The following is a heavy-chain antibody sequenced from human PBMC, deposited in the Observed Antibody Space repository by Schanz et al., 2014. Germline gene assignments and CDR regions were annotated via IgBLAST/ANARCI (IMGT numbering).Heavy chain of an antibody. J-gene: IGHJ4*02. V-gene: IGHV4-30-4*07. CDR3: AQGQRLVPFDY. CDR1: GGSISSGAYS. D-gene: IGHD6-13*01. CDR2: IYYSGST. Sequence: QVHLQESGPGLVKPSQTLSLTCDVSGGSISSGAYSWSWIRQPPGRGLEWIGFIYYSGSTYYNPAIRRRVTLSVDTTKSQFSQRLTSVTAADTAVYYCAQGQRLVPFDYWGQGTLVAVSS.